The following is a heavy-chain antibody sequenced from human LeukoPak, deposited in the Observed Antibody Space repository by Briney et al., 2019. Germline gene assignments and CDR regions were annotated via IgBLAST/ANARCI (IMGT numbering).Heavy chain of an antibody. V-gene: IGHV4-31*03. J-gene: IGHJ4*02. CDR2: IYYSGST. CDR3: ARAPLYCSSTSCYRIFDY. Sequence: SETLSLTCTVSGGSISSSSYYWSWIRQHPGTGLEWIGYIYYSGSTYYNPSLKSRVTISVDTSKNQFSLKLSSVTAADTAVYYCARAPLYCSSTSCYRIFDYWGQGTLVTVSS. D-gene: IGHD2-2*02. CDR1: GGSISSSSYY.